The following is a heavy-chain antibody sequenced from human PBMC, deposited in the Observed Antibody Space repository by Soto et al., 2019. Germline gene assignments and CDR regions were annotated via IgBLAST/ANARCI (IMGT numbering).Heavy chain of an antibody. CDR1: GFTFSSNW. Sequence: PGGSLRLSCAASGFTFSSNWMHWVRRVPGRWLVWVSRIDTDGTTTDYVDSVKGRFTISRDNAKRTLYLQMNGLRAEDTAVYYCARDGEGFWGQGTLVTVSS. J-gene: IGHJ4*02. CDR3: ARDGEGF. CDR2: IDTDGTTT. V-gene: IGHV3-74*01. D-gene: IGHD2-21*01.